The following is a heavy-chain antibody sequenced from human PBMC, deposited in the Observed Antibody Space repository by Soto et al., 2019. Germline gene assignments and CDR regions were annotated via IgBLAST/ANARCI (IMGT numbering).Heavy chain of an antibody. D-gene: IGHD5-12*01. J-gene: IGHJ5*02. V-gene: IGHV4-59*01. CDR1: GGSISSYY. CDR3: ACRRGYSGYDPPLNWFDP. Sequence: QVQLQESGPGLVKPSETLSLTCTVSGGSISSYYWSWIRQPPGKGLEWIGYIYYSGSTNYNPSLKSRVTISVDTSKNQSSLKLSSVTAADTAVYYCACRRGYSGYDPPLNWFDPWGQGTLVTVSS. CDR2: IYYSGST.